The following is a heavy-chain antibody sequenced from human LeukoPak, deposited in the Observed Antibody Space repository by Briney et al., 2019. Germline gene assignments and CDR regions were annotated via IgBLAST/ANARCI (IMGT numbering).Heavy chain of an antibody. CDR2: IYYSGST. CDR3: ATSYMVRGVIGWFDP. CDR1: GGSISSHY. J-gene: IGHJ5*02. V-gene: IGHV4-59*11. Sequence: SETLSLTCTVSGGSISSHYWGWIRQPPGKGLEWIGYIYYSGSTNYNPSLKSRVTISVDTSKNQFSLKLSSVTAADTAVYYCATSYMVRGVIGWFDPWGQGTLVTVSS. D-gene: IGHD3-10*01.